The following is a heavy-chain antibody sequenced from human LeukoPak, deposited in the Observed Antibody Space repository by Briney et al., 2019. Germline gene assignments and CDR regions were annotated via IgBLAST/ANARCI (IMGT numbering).Heavy chain of an antibody. D-gene: IGHD2-2*01. CDR3: ARGSRSNIRCHDAFDI. CDR2: IYSGGST. CDR1: GFTFSSYG. V-gene: IGHV3-53*01. J-gene: IGHJ3*02. Sequence: PGGSLRLSCAASGFTFSSYGMSWVRQAPGKGLEWVSVIYSGGSTYYADSVKGRFTISRDNSKNTLYLQMNSLRADDTAVYYCARGSRSNIRCHDAFDIWGQGTMVTVSS.